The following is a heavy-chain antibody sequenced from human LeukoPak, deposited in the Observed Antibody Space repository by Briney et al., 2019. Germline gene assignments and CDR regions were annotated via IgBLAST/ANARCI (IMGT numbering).Heavy chain of an antibody. CDR3: ASLVGATDFDY. J-gene: IGHJ4*02. CDR2: INHSGST. D-gene: IGHD1-26*01. CDR1: GGSFSGYY. V-gene: IGHV4-34*01. Sequence: PSETLSLTCAVYGGSFSGYYWSWIRQPPGKGLEWIGEINHSGSTNYNPSLKSRVTISVDTSKNQFSLKLSSVTAADTAVYYCASLVGATDFDYWGQGTLVTVSS.